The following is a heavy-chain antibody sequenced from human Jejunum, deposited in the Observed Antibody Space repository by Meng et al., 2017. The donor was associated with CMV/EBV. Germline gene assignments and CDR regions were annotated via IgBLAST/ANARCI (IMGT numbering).Heavy chain of an antibody. J-gene: IGHJ4*02. CDR3: AKSLVDTAMDLDE. Sequence: SWFTVSSNYMTWVRQAPGKGLEWVSTIDSSDRTYYADSVKGRFTISRDNSMNTLHLQMNSLRAEDTAVYYCAKSLVDTAMDLDEWGQETLVTVSS. V-gene: IGHV3-53*01. CDR2: IDSSDRT. CDR1: WFTVSSNY. D-gene: IGHD5-18*01.